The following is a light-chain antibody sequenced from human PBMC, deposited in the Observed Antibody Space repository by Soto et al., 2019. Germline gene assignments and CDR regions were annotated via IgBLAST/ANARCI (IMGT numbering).Light chain of an antibody. CDR3: LQHSTYPLT. V-gene: IGKV1-17*01. CDR2: AAS. J-gene: IGKJ1*01. Sequence: DIQMTQFPSSLSASVGDRVTITCRASQGIRNDLGWYQQKPGKAPKRLIYAASSLQSGVPSRFSRSGTGTEFTLAISSLQPEDSATFYCLQHSTYPLTCGQGTKVEIK. CDR1: QGIRND.